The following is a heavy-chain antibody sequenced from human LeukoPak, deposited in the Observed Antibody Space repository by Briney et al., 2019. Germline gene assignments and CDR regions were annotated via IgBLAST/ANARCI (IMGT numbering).Heavy chain of an antibody. Sequence: ASVKVSCKTSGYTFTGYYMHWVRQAPGQGLEWMGWINPNSGGTNYAQKFQGRVTMTRDTSISTAYMELSRLRSDDTAVYYCARASMVRGYVFVDYWGQGTLVTVSS. D-gene: IGHD3-10*01. V-gene: IGHV1-2*02. CDR3: ARASMVRGYVFVDY. J-gene: IGHJ4*02. CDR1: GYTFTGYY. CDR2: INPNSGGT.